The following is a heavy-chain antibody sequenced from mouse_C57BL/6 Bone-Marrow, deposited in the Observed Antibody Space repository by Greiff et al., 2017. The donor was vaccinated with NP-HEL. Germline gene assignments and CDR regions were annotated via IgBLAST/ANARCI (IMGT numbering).Heavy chain of an antibody. CDR1: GFTFSDYY. CDR3: AREGAY. J-gene: IGHJ4*01. Sequence: EVMLVESGGGLVQPGGSLKLSCAASGFTFSDYYMSWVRQTPEKRLEWVAYISNGGGSTYYPDTVKGRFTISRDNAKNTLYLQMSRLKSEDTAMYYCAREGAYWGQGTSVTVSS. CDR2: ISNGGGST. V-gene: IGHV5-12*01.